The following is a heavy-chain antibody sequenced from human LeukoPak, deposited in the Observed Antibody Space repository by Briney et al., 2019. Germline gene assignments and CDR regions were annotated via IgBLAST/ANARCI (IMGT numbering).Heavy chain of an antibody. CDR2: ISAYNGNT. Sequence: ASVKDSCKASGYTFTSYGISWVRQAPGQGLEWMGWISAYNGNTNYAQKLQGRVTMTTDTSTSTAYMELRSLRSDATAVYYCARRHITAKNFDYWGQGTLVTVSS. D-gene: IGHD6-13*01. V-gene: IGHV1-18*01. J-gene: IGHJ4*02. CDR3: ARRHITAKNFDY. CDR1: GYTFTSYG.